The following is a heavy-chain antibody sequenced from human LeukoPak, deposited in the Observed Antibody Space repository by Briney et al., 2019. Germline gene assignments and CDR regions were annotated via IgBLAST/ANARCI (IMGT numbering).Heavy chain of an antibody. CDR1: GGSISSYY. CDR3: ARRNGSGSFSFDY. V-gene: IGHV4-59*08. Sequence: SETLSLTCTVSGGSISSYYWSWIRQPPGKGLEWIGYIYYSGSTNYNPSLKSRVTISVDTSKNQFSLKLSSVTAADTAVYYCARRNGSGSFSFDYWGQGTLVTVSS. J-gene: IGHJ4*02. CDR2: IYYSGST. D-gene: IGHD3-10*01.